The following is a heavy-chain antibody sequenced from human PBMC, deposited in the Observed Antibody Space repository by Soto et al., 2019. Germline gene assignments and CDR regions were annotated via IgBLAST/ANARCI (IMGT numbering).Heavy chain of an antibody. CDR3: ARDKGYDLNWFDP. D-gene: IGHD5-12*01. CDR1: GGSISSCY. V-gene: IGHV4-59*01. CDR2: IYYSGST. J-gene: IGHJ5*02. Sequence: SETLSLTCTVSGGSISSCYWSWIRQPPGKGLEWIGYIYYSGSTNYNPSLKSRVTISVDTSKNQFSLKLSSVTAADTAVYYCARDKGYDLNWFDPWGQGTLVTVSS.